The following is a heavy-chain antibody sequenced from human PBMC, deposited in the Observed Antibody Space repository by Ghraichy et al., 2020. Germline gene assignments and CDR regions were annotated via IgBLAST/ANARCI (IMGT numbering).Heavy chain of an antibody. CDR3: ARDRRTGTTIGYYYYYYGMDV. CDR2: ISYDGSNK. J-gene: IGHJ6*02. Sequence: GESLNISCVASGFTFSSYAMHWVRQAPGKGLEWVAVISYDGSNKYYADSVKGRFTISRDNSKNTLYLQMNSLRAEDTAVYYCARDRRTGTTIGYYYYYYGMDVWGQGTTVTVSS. CDR1: GFTFSSYA. V-gene: IGHV3-30*04. D-gene: IGHD1-1*01.